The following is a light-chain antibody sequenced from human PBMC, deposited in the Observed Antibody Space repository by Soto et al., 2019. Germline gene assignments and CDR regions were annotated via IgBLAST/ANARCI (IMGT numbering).Light chain of an antibody. CDR3: CSYTTINTFV. CDR1: SSDVGAYNY. V-gene: IGLV2-14*01. CDR2: HVT. J-gene: IGLJ1*01. Sequence: QSALTQPASVSGSLGQSITISCSGTSSDVGAYNYVSWYQQYPGKAPKLMIYHVTDRPSGVSNRFSGSKSGNTASLTISGLQAEDDADYYCCSYTTINTFVFGTGTKVTVL.